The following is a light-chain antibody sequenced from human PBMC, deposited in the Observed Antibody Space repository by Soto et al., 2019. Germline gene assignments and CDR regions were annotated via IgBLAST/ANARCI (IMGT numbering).Light chain of an antibody. V-gene: IGLV2-14*01. Sequence: QSVLTQPASVSGSPGQSITISCTGTSSDVGGYNYVSWYQQHPGKAPKLMIYDVSNRPSGVSNRFSGSKSGNTASLTMSGLQAEDEADYYCSSYTSSSTLEAVFGGGTKLTVL. CDR3: SSYTSSSTLEAV. CDR2: DVS. CDR1: SSDVGGYNY. J-gene: IGLJ2*01.